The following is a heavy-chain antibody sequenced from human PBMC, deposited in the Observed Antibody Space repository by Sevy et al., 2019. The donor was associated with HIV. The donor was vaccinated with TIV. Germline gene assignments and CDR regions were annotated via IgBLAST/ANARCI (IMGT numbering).Heavy chain of an antibody. J-gene: IGHJ4*02. CDR3: AGGQGGYCGGDCXTYFDY. D-gene: IGHD2-21*02. CDR2: INHSGST. CDR1: GGSFSGYY. V-gene: IGHV4-34*01. Sequence: SETLSLTCAVYGGSFSGYYWSWIRQPPGKGLEWIGEINHSGSTNYNPSLKSRVTISVDTSKNQFSLKLSSVTAADTAVYYCAGGQGGYCGGDCXTYFDYWGQGTLVTVSS.